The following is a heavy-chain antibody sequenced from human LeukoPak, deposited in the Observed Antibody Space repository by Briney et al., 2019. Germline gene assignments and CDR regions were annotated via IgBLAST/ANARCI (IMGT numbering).Heavy chain of an antibody. CDR2: INPSGGST. J-gene: IGHJ4*02. CDR3: ARDPLPTYYYDSSGSSYYFDY. D-gene: IGHD3-22*01. CDR1: GYTFTSYY. Sequence: ASVKVSCKASGYTFTSYYMHWVRQAPGQGLEWMGIINPSGGSTSYAQKFQGRVTMTRDTSTSTVYMELSSLRSEDTAVYYCARDPLPTYYYDSSGSSYYFDYWGQGTLVTVSS. V-gene: IGHV1-46*01.